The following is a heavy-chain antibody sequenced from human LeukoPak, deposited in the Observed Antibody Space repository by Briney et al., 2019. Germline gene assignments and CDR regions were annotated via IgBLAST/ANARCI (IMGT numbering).Heavy chain of an antibody. D-gene: IGHD3-3*01. J-gene: IGHJ5*02. CDR2: ISYDGSNK. Sequence: GGSLRLSCAASGFTFSSYAMHWVRQAPGKGLEWVAVISYDGSNKYYADSVEGRFTISRDNSKSTLYLQMNSLRAEDTAVYYCARENYDFWSGYYRYSSFPWFDPWGQGTLVTVSS. CDR3: ARENYDFWSGYYRYSSFPWFDP. CDR1: GFTFSSYA. V-gene: IGHV3-30-3*01.